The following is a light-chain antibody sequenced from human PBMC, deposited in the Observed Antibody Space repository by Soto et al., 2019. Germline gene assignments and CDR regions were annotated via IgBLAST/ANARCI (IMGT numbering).Light chain of an antibody. CDR2: AAS. CDR3: QQSYNIPIT. V-gene: IGKV1-39*01. CDR1: QSISTY. Sequence: DIQMTQSPPSLSASVGDRVTITGRASQSISTYLNWYQQKPGKAPKLLIYAASTLQSGVPSRLSGSGSGTDFTLIISSLQPEDFATFYCQQSYNIPITFGQGTRLEIK. J-gene: IGKJ5*01.